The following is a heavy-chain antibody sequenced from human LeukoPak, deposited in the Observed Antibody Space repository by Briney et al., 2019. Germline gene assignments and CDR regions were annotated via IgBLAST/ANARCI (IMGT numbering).Heavy chain of an antibody. J-gene: IGHJ5*02. D-gene: IGHD3-22*01. CDR1: GGSISSYY. V-gene: IGHV4-4*07. Sequence: SETLSLTCTVSGGSISSYYWSWIRQPAGKRLEWIGRIYTSGSTNYNPSLKSRVTISVDKSKNQFSLKLSSVTAADTAVYYCASQYYYDSSGYRSWGQGTLVTVSS. CDR3: ASQYYYDSSGYRS. CDR2: IYTSGST.